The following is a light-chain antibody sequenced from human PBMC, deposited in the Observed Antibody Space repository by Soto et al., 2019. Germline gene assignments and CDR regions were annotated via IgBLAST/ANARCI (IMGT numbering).Light chain of an antibody. V-gene: IGKV1-39*01. CDR2: GAS. CDR1: QSISRH. J-gene: IGKJ4*01. Sequence: DFQVTQSPSSLSASVGDRVTITCRASQSISRHLNWYQQKPGKAPKLLIYGASSLQSGVPSRISGSGSGTDFALSISSLQPEDFATYYCQQSYSAPLTFGGGTKVDIK. CDR3: QQSYSAPLT.